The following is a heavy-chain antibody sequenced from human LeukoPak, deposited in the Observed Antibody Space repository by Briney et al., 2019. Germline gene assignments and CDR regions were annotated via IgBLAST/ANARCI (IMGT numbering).Heavy chain of an antibody. CDR3: ARAVVVPAAIKADAFDI. J-gene: IGHJ3*02. Sequence: GGSLRLSCAASGFTFSSYGMHWVRQAPGKGLEWVAVIWYDGSNKYYADSVKGRFTISRDNSKNTLYLQMNSLRAEDTAVYYCARAVVVPAAIKADAFDIWGQGTMVTVSS. CDR2: IWYDGSNK. V-gene: IGHV3-33*01. D-gene: IGHD2-2*01. CDR1: GFTFSSYG.